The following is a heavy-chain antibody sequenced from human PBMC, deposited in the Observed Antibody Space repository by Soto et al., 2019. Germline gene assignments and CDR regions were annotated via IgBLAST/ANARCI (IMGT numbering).Heavy chain of an antibody. V-gene: IGHV3-23*01. CDR1: GFTFNNYA. CDR3: AKGDCSGGSCYRGFVS. J-gene: IGHJ4*02. Sequence: GGSLRLSCAASGFTFNNYAMTWVRQAPGVGLEWVSTISGSGATTYYTDSVKGRFTISRDNSKHTLSLQMNSLRADDTAMYYCAKGDCSGGSCYRGFVSWGQGALVTVSS. CDR2: ISGSGATT. D-gene: IGHD2-15*01.